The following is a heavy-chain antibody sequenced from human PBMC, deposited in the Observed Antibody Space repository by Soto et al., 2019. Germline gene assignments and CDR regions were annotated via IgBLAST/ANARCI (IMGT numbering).Heavy chain of an antibody. J-gene: IGHJ4*02. D-gene: IGHD2-8*01. CDR1: GFTFSSYS. CDR2: ISSSSSYI. Sequence: GGSLRLSCAASGFTFSSYSMNWVRQAPGKGLEWVSSISSSSSYIYYADSVKGRFTISRDNAKNSLYLQMNSLRAEDAAVYYCARDPGYCTNGVCYLIPFDYWGQGTLVTVSS. V-gene: IGHV3-21*01. CDR3: ARDPGYCTNGVCYLIPFDY.